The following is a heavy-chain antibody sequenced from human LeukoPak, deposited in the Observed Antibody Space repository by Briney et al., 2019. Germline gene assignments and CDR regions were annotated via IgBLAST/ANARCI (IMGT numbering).Heavy chain of an antibody. CDR2: MNPNSGNT. J-gene: IGHJ3*02. CDR1: GYSFTNYW. V-gene: IGHV1-8*03. D-gene: IGHD3-3*02. CDR3: ARILVAFDI. Sequence: GESLKISCKGSGYSFTNYWIGWVRQATGQGLEWMGWMNPNSGNTGYAQKFQGRVTITRNTSISTAYMELSSLRSEDTAVHNCARILVAFDICGQGTMVTVSS.